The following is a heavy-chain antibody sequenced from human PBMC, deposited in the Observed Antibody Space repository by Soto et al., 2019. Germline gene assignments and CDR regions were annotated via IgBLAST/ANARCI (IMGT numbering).Heavy chain of an antibody. J-gene: IGHJ6*02. CDR1: GGSFSCYY. V-gene: IGHV4-34*01. Sequence: KTSETLSLTCAVYGGSFSCYYWSWIRQPPGKGLEWIGEINHSGSTNYNPSLKSRVTISVDTSKNQFSLKLSSVTAADTAVYYCARDSLDYYGSGSPGMDVWGQGTTVTVSS. D-gene: IGHD3-10*01. CDR3: ARDSLDYYGSGSPGMDV. CDR2: INHSGST.